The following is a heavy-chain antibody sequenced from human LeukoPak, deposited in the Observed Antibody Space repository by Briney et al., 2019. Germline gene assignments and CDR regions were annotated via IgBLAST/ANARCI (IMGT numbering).Heavy chain of an antibody. V-gene: IGHV4-39*01. CDR2: IYYSGST. CDR1: GGSISSSSYY. CDR3: ARHRDISGYDLAVFDY. D-gene: IGHD5-12*01. Sequence: PSETLSLTCTVSGGSISSSSYYWGWIRQPPGKGLEWIGSIYYSGSTYYNPSLKSRVTISVDTSKNQFSLKLSSVTAADTAVYYCARHRDISGYDLAVFDYWGQGTLVTVSS. J-gene: IGHJ4*02.